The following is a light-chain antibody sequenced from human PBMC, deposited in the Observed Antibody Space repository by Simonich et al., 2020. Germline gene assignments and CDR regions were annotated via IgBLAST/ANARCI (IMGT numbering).Light chain of an antibody. V-gene: IGKV3D-20*02. CDR2: GAS. CDR1: QSVSSSY. Sequence: IVLTQSPGTLSLSPGERATLSCRASQSVSSSYLAWYQQKPGQAPRLLIYGASSRATGIPDRFSGSGSGTDFTLTISRLEPEYFAVYYCQQRSNWLTFGGGTKVEIK. J-gene: IGKJ4*01. CDR3: QQRSNWLT.